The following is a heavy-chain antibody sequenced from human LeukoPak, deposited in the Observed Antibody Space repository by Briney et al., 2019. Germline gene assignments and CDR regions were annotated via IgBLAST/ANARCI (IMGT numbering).Heavy chain of an antibody. CDR2: IYYSGST. D-gene: IGHD1-26*01. CDR1: GGSISSHY. V-gene: IGHV4-59*11. J-gene: IGHJ4*02. Sequence: SETLSLTCTVSGGSISSHYWSWIRQPPGKGLEWIGYIYYSGSTNYNPSLKSRVTISVDTSKNQFSLKLSPVTAADTAVYYCARGTEWELLDSIPHIASALRFDYWGQGTLVTVSS. CDR3: ARGTEWELLDSIPHIASALRFDY.